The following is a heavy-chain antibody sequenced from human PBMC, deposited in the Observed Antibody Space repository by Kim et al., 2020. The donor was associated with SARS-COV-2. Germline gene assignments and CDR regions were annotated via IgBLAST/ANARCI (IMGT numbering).Heavy chain of an antibody. CDR2: INPSGGST. V-gene: IGHV1-46*01. CDR3: ARGGSSSWYYYYYGMDV. CDR1: GYTFTSYY. D-gene: IGHD6-13*01. Sequence: ASVKVSCKASGYTFTSYYMHWVRQAPGQGLEWMGIINPSGGSTSYAQKFQGRVTITRDTSTSTVYMELSSLRSEDTAVYYCARGGSSSWYYYYYGMDVWGQGTTVTVSS. J-gene: IGHJ6*02.